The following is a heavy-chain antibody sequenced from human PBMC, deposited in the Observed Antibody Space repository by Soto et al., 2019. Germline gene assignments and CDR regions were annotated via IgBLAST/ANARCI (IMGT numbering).Heavy chain of an antibody. Sequence: GASVKVSCKASGYTFTSYGISWVRQAPGQGLDWMGWISAYNGNTNYAQKLQGRVTITADESKSTAYMELSSLRSEDTAVYYCARDKIVVVAATRYYYYGMDVWGQGTTVTVSS. CDR2: ISAYNGNT. D-gene: IGHD2-15*01. CDR3: ARDKIVVVAATRYYYYGMDV. J-gene: IGHJ6*02. V-gene: IGHV1-18*04. CDR1: GYTFTSYG.